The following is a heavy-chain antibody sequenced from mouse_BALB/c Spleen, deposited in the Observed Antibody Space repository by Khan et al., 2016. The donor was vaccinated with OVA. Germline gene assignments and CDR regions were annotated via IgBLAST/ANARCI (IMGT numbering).Heavy chain of an antibody. D-gene: IGHD1-1*01. CDR2: IFPGSGTP. J-gene: IGHJ3*01. CDR3: ARGGYSVFAY. CDR1: GYTFTDYI. Sequence: QVQLQQPVPELVNPGASLKVSCKASGYTFTDYIIGWVKQSTRQGLEWIGDIFPGSGTPYYNEKFKDKATLTADKSSNTAYMQFSSLTSEDSAVYFCARGGYSVFAYWGQGTLVTVSA. V-gene: IGHV1-77*01.